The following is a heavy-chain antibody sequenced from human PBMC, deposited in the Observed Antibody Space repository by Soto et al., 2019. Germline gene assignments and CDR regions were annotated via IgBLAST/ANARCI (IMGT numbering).Heavy chain of an antibody. D-gene: IGHD5-18*01. V-gene: IGHV1-18*01. CDR3: ASEGYSSGFDTFEF. CDR2: ISGNNGRT. CDR1: GYNFRNFD. Sequence: QVKLEQSGDAVKKPGASVKVSCKASGYNFRNFDITWVRQASGQGLGWLGWISGNNGRTSSASKFRGRVVLTTDPATNTSYMELRSLTSDGTAVYYCASEGYSSGFDTFEFWGQGPKVIVSS. J-gene: IGHJ3*01.